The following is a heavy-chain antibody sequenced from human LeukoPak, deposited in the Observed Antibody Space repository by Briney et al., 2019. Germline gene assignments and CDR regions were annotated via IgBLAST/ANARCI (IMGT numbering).Heavy chain of an antibody. CDR1: GFTFSIYA. V-gene: IGHV3-23*01. D-gene: IGHD4-23*01. CDR3: AKEGRPNSGGGYFDY. CDR2: LSESGGLA. Sequence: PGGSLRLSCAASGFTFSIYAMAWVRQTPEGGLEWVSTLSESGGLAYYADSVKGRFTIARDNSKNTLYLQVNSLRAEDTAVYYCAKEGRPNSGGGYFDYWGQGTLVTVSP. J-gene: IGHJ4*02.